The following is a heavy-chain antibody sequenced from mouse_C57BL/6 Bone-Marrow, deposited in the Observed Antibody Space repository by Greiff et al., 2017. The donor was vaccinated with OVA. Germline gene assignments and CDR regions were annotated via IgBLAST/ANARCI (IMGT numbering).Heavy chain of an antibody. CDR3: ARRERITTVAFDY. Sequence: QVHVKQPGAELVKPGASVKLSCKASGYTFTSYWMHWVKQRPGQGLEWIGMIHPNSGSTNYNEKFKSKATLTVDKSSSTAYMQLSSLTSEDSAVYYCARRERITTVAFDYWGQGTTLTVSS. CDR2: IHPNSGST. CDR1: GYTFTSYW. D-gene: IGHD1-1*01. V-gene: IGHV1-64*01. J-gene: IGHJ2*01.